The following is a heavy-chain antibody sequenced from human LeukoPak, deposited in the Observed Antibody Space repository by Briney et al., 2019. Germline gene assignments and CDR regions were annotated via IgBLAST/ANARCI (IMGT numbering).Heavy chain of an antibody. D-gene: IGHD2-15*01. V-gene: IGHV3-53*01. CDR2: IYSGGST. Sequence: GGSLRLSCAASGFTVSSNYMSWVRQAPGKGLEWVSVIYSGGSTYYADSVKGRFTISRDNSKNTLYLQMNSLRAEDTAVYYCAKDLSDAEGFDYWGQGTLVTVSS. CDR1: GFTVSSNY. CDR3: AKDLSDAEGFDY. J-gene: IGHJ4*02.